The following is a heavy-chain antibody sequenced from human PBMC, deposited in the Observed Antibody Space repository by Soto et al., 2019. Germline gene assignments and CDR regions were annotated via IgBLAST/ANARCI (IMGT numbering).Heavy chain of an antibody. Sequence: GASVKVSCKASGYTFISYYVHFVRQAPGQGLEWMGIINPSGGSRSYAQKFQDRVTMTRDTSTSTVYMELSSLRSEDTAVYYCARRAAMTTVTSDAFDIWG. D-gene: IGHD4-17*01. CDR2: INPSGGSR. J-gene: IGHJ3*02. CDR1: GYTFISYY. V-gene: IGHV1-46*01. CDR3: ARRAAMTTVTSDAFDI.